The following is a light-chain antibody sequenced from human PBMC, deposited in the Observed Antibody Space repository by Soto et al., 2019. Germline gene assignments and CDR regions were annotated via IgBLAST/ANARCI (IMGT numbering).Light chain of an antibody. V-gene: IGKV3-20*01. CDR3: QQYGISPRT. CDR1: QSVSSSY. J-gene: IGKJ2*02. CDR2: GVS. Sequence: EIVLTQSPGTLSLSPGERATLSCRASQSVSSSYLAWYQQKPCQAPRLLMYGVSSRATGIPDRFSGSGSGTDFSLTISRLDPEDFAVYYCQQYGISPRTFGQGTKLEIK.